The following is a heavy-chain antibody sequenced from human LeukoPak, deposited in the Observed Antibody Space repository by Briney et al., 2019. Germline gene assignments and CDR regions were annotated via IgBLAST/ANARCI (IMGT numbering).Heavy chain of an antibody. CDR2: IWSDGSNR. CDR3: ARDAQRGFDYSNSLEY. J-gene: IGHJ4*01. CDR1: GFIFSHYG. D-gene: IGHD4-11*01. V-gene: IGHV3-33*08. Sequence: GGSLILSCAASGFIFSHYGMYWVRQAPGKGLEWVAVIWSDGSNRFYAGSVKGRFTISRDNSQNTVFLQMNSLRVEDTAMYYCARDAQRGFDYSNSLEYWGHGTLVTVSS.